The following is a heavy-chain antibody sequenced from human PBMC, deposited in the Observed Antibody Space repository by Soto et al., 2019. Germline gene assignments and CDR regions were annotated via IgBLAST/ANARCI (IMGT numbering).Heavy chain of an antibody. CDR3: AGLTPYYDSRGCP. D-gene: IGHD3-22*01. CDR2: IIPIFVTA. Sequence: GASVRVSCKASGGTFSRYASSWERQAPGQGLEWMGGIIPIFVTANYAQKFQGRVTITADESTSTAYMEPCSLRSEDTAVYYGAGLTPYYDSRGCPWGQGTRVAFSS. V-gene: IGHV1-69*13. J-gene: IGHJ5*02. CDR1: GGTFSRYA.